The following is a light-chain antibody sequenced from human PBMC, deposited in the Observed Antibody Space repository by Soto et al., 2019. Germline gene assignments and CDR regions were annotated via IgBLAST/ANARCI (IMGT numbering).Light chain of an antibody. Sequence: DIQMTQSPTSLSASVGDRVTITCRASPDIRNFVAWYQQKPGKATKLLIYAASTLQSGVPSRFSGSGSGKDFTLPINSLQPDDVAIDSCQKYSSVPVFGPGTKVEIK. CDR3: QKYSSVPV. CDR2: AAS. V-gene: IGKV1-27*01. J-gene: IGKJ3*01. CDR1: PDIRNF.